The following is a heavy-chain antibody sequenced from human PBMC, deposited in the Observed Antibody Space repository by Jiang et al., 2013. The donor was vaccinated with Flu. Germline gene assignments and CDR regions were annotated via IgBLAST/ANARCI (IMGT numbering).Heavy chain of an antibody. CDR2: IYYAGSP. D-gene: IGHD4/OR15-4a*01. Sequence: GLVKPSETLSLTCTVSGGSIRNNLWSWIRQPPGRRPEWIGYIYYAGSPTYNPSLQSRVTISVDTSKNQFSLKVASVTAADTAVYYCAATIEGYPLFDPWGQGTLVTVSS. CDR1: GGSIRNNL. J-gene: IGHJ5*02. CDR3: AATIEGYPLFDP. V-gene: IGHV4-59*08.